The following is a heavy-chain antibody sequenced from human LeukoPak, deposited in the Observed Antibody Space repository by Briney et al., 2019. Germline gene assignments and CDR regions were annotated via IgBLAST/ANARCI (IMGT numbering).Heavy chain of an antibody. Sequence: SETLSLTCAVYGGSFSGYYWSWIRQPPGKGLEWIGEINHSGSTNYNPSLKSRVTISVDTSKNQFSLKLSSVTAADTAVYYCARGDWYYYDSSGYYLFDYWGQGTLVTVSS. V-gene: IGHV4-34*01. CDR2: INHSGST. D-gene: IGHD3-22*01. J-gene: IGHJ4*02. CDR1: GGSFSGYY. CDR3: ARGDWYYYDSSGYYLFDY.